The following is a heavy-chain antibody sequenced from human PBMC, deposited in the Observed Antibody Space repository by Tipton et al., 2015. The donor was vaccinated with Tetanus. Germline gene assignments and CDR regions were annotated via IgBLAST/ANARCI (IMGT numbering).Heavy chain of an antibody. J-gene: IGHJ5*02. CDR3: ARLYCSGGSCYPNWFDP. V-gene: IGHV4-59*08. CDR2: IYYRGST. Sequence: TLSLTCTVSGGSISSYYWSWIRQPPGKGLEWIGYIYYRGSTNYNPSLKSRGPISVDTSKNQFSLKLSSVTAADTAVYYCARLYCSGGSCYPNWFDPWGQGTLVTVSS. CDR1: GGSISSYY. D-gene: IGHD2-15*01.